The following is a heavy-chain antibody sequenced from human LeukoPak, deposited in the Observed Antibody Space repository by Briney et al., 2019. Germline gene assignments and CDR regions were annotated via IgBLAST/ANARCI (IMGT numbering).Heavy chain of an antibody. D-gene: IGHD1-1*01. Sequence: SGPTLVKPIQTLTLTCTFSGFSLSTSGVGVGWIRQPPGKALEWLALIYWDDDKRYSPSLKSGLTITKDTSKNQVVLTMTNMDPVDNTSYFCGNKNGRGGGFDIWGQRTVVTVSS. CDR3: GNKNGRGGGFDI. V-gene: IGHV2-5*02. CDR1: GFSLSTSGVG. J-gene: IGHJ3*02. CDR2: IYWDDDK.